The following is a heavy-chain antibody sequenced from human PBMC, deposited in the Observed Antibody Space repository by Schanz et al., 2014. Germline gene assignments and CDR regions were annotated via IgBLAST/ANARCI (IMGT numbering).Heavy chain of an antibody. CDR2: SRNKGHSYTS. V-gene: IGHV3-72*01. Sequence: EVQLLESGGGLVQPGGSLRLSCAASGFTFSSYAMSWVRQAPGKGLEWVGHSRNKGHSYTSEYAASVKGRFTISRDESESSLYLQMDSLKTEDTAVYYCSTDLTAVDYDAIGLWGQGTMVTVSS. J-gene: IGHJ3*01. CDR1: GFTFSSYA. D-gene: IGHD4-17*01. CDR3: STDLTAVDYDAIGL.